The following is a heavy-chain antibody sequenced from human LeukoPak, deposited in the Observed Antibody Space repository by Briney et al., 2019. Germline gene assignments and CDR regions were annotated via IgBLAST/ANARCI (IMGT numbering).Heavy chain of an antibody. CDR3: AKDRGRYFDWLYDF. D-gene: IGHD3-9*01. J-gene: IGHJ4*02. CDR1: GFTFSSYA. V-gene: IGHV3-23*01. Sequence: GGSLRLSCAASGFTFSSYAMTWVRRAPGKGLDWSPGISGNGGSTYYADSVKGRFTISRDNSKNTLYLLMNSLRAEDTAAYYCAKDRGRYFDWLYDFWGQGTLVTVSS. CDR2: ISGNGGST.